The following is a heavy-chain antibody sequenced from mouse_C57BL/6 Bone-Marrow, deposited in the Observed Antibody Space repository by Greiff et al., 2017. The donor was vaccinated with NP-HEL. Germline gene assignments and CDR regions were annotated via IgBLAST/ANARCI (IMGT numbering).Heavy chain of an antibody. V-gene: IGHV14-4*01. CDR2: IDPENGDT. CDR3: TTPPYDYGGAY. Sequence: EVQLQQSGAELVRPGASVKLSCTASGFNIKDDYMHWVKQRPEQGLEWIGWIDPENGDTEYASKFQGKATITADTSSNTAYLQLSSLTSEDTAVYYCTTPPYDYGGAYWGQGTLVTVSA. CDR1: GFNIKDDY. D-gene: IGHD2-4*01. J-gene: IGHJ3*01.